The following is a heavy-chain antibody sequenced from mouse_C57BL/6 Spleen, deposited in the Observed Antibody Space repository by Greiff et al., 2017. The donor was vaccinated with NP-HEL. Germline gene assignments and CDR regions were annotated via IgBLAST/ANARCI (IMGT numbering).Heavy chain of an antibody. J-gene: IGHJ4*01. Sequence: VQLQQSGPELVKPGASVKISCKASGYAFSSSWMNWVKQRPGKGLEWIGRIYLGDGDTNYNGKFKGKATLTADKSSSTAYMQLSSLTSEDSAVYFCARLMVTTNAMDYWGQGTSVTVSS. D-gene: IGHD2-3*01. CDR3: ARLMVTTNAMDY. V-gene: IGHV1-82*01. CDR2: IYLGDGDT. CDR1: GYAFSSSW.